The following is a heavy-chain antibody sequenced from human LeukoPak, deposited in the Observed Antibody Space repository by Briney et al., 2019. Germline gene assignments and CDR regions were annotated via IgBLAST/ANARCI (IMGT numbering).Heavy chain of an antibody. CDR2: ISYDGSNK. V-gene: IGHV3-30*18. Sequence: PGGSLRLSCAASGFTFSSYGMHWVRRAPGKGLEWVAVISYDGSNKYYADSVKGRFTISRDNSKNTLYLQMNSLRAEDTAVYYCAKDRASRARITMIVVVPNWFDPWGQGTLVTVSS. CDR1: GFTFSSYG. D-gene: IGHD3-22*01. CDR3: AKDRASRARITMIVVVPNWFDP. J-gene: IGHJ5*02.